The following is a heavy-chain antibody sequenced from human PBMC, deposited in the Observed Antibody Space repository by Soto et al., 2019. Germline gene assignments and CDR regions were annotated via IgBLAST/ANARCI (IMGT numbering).Heavy chain of an antibody. V-gene: IGHV4-34*01. CDR3: ARGPNYDFWSV. Sequence: QVHLQQWGAGLLKPSETLALTCAAYGGPFSGYYWSWIRQSPGKGPEWIGGITHSGSTNYNPSLKSRVIISGNTSNNNFSLRLISVTAADTAVYYCARGPNYDFWSVWGQGSLVTVSS. J-gene: IGHJ4*02. D-gene: IGHD3-3*01. CDR1: GGPFSGYY. CDR2: ITHSGST.